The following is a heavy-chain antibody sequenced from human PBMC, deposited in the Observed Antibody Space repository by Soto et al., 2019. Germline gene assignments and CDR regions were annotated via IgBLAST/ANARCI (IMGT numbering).Heavy chain of an antibody. D-gene: IGHD1-1*01. CDR3: TTELNDMQAFDI. J-gene: IGHJ3*02. CDR1: GFTFSTYG. CDR2: TWNDGSNK. V-gene: IGHV3-33*01. Sequence: QVQLVESGGGVVQPGRSLRLSCVASGFTFSTYGMHWVRQAPGKGLEWVAMTWNDGSNKYYTDSMKDRFTISRDNSKNTLYLQINSLTDEDSAVYYCTTELNDMQAFDIWGQGTMVTVSS.